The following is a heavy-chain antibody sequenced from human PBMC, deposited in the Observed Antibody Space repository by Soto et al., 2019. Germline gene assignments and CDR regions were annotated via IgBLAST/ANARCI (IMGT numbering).Heavy chain of an antibody. V-gene: IGHV4-39*01. CDR1: GGSISSSNYY. CDR2: TYYSGST. CDR3: ASPTLGAFDI. D-gene: IGHD3-16*01. J-gene: IGHJ3*02. Sequence: SETLSLTCTVSGGSISSSNYYWGWIRQPPGKGLEWIGSTYYSGSTAYNSSLKSRVTMSVDTSKNQLSLRLSSVTAADTAVYYCASPTLGAFDIWGQGTMVTVSS.